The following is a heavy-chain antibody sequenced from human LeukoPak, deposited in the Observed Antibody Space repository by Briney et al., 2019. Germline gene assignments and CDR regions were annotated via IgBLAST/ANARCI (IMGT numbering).Heavy chain of an antibody. CDR3: ARGRGYGGQASFDY. CDR2: IYYSGST. J-gene: IGHJ4*02. CDR1: GGSISSYY. D-gene: IGHD4-23*01. Sequence: PSETLSLTCTVSGGSISSYYWSWIRQPPGKGLEWIGYIYYSGSTNYNPSLKSRVTISVDTSKNQFSLELSSVTAADTAVYYCARGRGYGGQASFDYWGQGTLVTVSS. V-gene: IGHV4-59*01.